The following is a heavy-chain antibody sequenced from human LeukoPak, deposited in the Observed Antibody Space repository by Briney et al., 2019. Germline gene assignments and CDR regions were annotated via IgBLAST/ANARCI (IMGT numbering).Heavy chain of an antibody. CDR1: GFTFSIYW. J-gene: IGHJ6*02. Sequence: GGSLRLSCAASGFTFSIYWMSWVRQAPGKGLEWVANIKQDGSEKYYVDSVKGRFTISRDNAKNSLYLQMNSLRAEDTAVYYCARDDRFNIYCSSTSCYPPSYGMDVWGQGTTVTVSS. V-gene: IGHV3-7*03. D-gene: IGHD2-2*01. CDR3: ARDDRFNIYCSSTSCYPPSYGMDV. CDR2: IKQDGSEK.